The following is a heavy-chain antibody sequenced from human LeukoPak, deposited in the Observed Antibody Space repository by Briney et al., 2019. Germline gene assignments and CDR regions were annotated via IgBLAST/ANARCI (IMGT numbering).Heavy chain of an antibody. Sequence: GGSLRLSCAASGFTFSTYWMTWVRQAPGKGLEWVAIIKPDGSEKYYVDSVKGRFTTSRDNAENSLFLQMNGLRPEDTAVFYCARGQYTDGLSYWGQGTLVTVSS. CDR2: IKPDGSEK. CDR3: ARGQYTDGLSY. CDR1: GFTFSTYW. V-gene: IGHV3-7*03. J-gene: IGHJ4*02. D-gene: IGHD5-24*01.